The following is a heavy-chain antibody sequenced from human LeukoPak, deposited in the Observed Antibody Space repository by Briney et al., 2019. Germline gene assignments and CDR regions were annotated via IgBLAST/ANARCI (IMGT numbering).Heavy chain of an antibody. CDR2: INPSGGST. J-gene: IGHJ5*02. D-gene: IGHD6-13*01. V-gene: IGHV1-46*01. Sequence: ASVKVSSKASGYTFTSYYMHWVRQAPGQGLEWMGIINPSGGSTSYAQKFQGRVTMTRDTSTSTVYMELSSLRSEDTAVYYCARDVTAAGAGWWFDPWGQGTLVTVSS. CDR3: ARDVTAAGAGWWFDP. CDR1: GYTFTSYY.